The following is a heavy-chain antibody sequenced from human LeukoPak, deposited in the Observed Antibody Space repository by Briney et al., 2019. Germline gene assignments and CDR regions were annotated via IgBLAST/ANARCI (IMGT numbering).Heavy chain of an antibody. CDR2: IYYSGST. J-gene: IGHJ5*02. CDR1: GGSISSGDYY. Sequence: SQTLSLTCTVSGGSISSGDYYWSWIRQPPGKGLEWIGYIYYSGSTYYNPSLKSRVTISVDTSKNQFSLKLSSVTAADTAAHYCARVGFIVGAKGLNWFDPWGQGTLVTVSS. V-gene: IGHV4-30-4*01. CDR3: ARVGFIVGAKGLNWFDP. D-gene: IGHD1-26*01.